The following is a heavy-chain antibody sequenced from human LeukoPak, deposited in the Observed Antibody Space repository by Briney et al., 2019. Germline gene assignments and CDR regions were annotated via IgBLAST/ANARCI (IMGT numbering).Heavy chain of an antibody. V-gene: IGHV1-2*06. J-gene: IGHJ4*02. CDR2: INPNSGGT. Sequence: ASVKVSCKASGYTFTGYYMHWVRQAPGQGLEWMGRINPNSGGTNYAQKFQGRVTMTRDTSISTAYMELSRLRSDDTAVYYCARVYYDFWRGASPLDYWGQGTLVTVSS. CDR3: ARVYYDFWRGASPLDY. CDR1: GYTFTGYY. D-gene: IGHD3-3*01.